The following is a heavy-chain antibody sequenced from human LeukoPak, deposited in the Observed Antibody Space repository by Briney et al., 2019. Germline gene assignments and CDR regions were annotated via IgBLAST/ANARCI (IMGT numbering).Heavy chain of an antibody. V-gene: IGHV3-30*18. CDR3: AKEHSGSYPDPNRENWFDP. J-gene: IGHJ5*02. CDR1: GFTLSSYG. CDR2: ISYDGSNK. D-gene: IGHD3-10*01. Sequence: PGRSLRLSCAASGFTLSSYGMHWVRQAPGKGLEWVAVISYDGSNKYYADSVKGRFTISRDNSKNTLYLQMNSLRAEDTDVYYCAKEHSGSYPDPNRENWFDPWGQGTLVTVSS.